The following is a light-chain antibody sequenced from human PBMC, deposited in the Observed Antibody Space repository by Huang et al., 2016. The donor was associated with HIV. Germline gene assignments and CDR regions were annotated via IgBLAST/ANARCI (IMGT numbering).Light chain of an antibody. CDR1: QRILYNSDKKNY. Sequence: DIVMTQSPDSLAVSLGERATINCKSSQRILYNSDKKNYLAWYQQKPGQPPKLLIYWASTRESGVPYRCSGSGSGTDFTLTISSLQAGYVAVYYCQQYYGSPPTFGQGTKVEIK. J-gene: IGKJ1*01. CDR2: WAS. CDR3: QQYYGSPPT. V-gene: IGKV4-1*01.